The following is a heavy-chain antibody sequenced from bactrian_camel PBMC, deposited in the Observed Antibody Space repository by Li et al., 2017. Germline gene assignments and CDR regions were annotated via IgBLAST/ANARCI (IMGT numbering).Heavy chain of an antibody. Sequence: QLVESGGGSVQTGGSLRLSCVVSGHSRGSNCVGWYRLPPGRAPAEREGIAAIRRSGGETWYAGSVKGRFTISRDNAENTLYLQLNSLTREDSAMYYCTRETQWVGYHEFAEYWGQGTQVTVS. CDR2: IRRSGGET. J-gene: IGHJ4*01. V-gene: IGHV3S54*01. CDR1: GHSRGSNC. D-gene: IGHD5*01. CDR3: TRETQWVGYHEFAEY.